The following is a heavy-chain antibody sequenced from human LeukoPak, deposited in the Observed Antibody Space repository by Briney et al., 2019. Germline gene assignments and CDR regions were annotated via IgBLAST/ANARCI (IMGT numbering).Heavy chain of an antibody. CDR1: GGSISSGDYY. CDR2: IYYSGST. D-gene: IGHD6-19*01. CDR3: ARDLLSRGHMDV. J-gene: IGHJ6*03. Sequence: SQTLSLTCTVSGGSISSGDYYWSWIRQPPGQVLEWIGYIYYSGSTSYNPSLKSRVTILVDTSKNQFSLKLSSVTAADTAVYYCARDLLSRGHMDVWGKGTTVTVSS. V-gene: IGHV4-30-4*08.